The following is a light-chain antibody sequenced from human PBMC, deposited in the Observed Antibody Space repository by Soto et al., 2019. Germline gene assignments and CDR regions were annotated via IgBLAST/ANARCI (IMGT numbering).Light chain of an antibody. CDR1: QSVSIL. CDR3: QQCSNLPPLT. V-gene: IGKV3-11*01. J-gene: IGKJ4*01. CDR2: DAS. Sequence: ESVMTQSPSPLSVYTGERATLSCRDSQSVSILLAWYQQKPGQAPRLLIYDASNRATGIPARFSGSGSGTDFTLTISSLEPEDFAVYYCQQCSNLPPLTFGGGTNVDI.